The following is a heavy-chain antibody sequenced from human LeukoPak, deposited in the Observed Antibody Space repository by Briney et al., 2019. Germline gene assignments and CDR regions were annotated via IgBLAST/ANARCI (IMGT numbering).Heavy chain of an antibody. D-gene: IGHD6-13*01. CDR2: ISGSGYPI. V-gene: IGHV3-48*03. J-gene: IGHJ4*02. CDR1: GFTFSTYE. CDR3: AREGSSWPADFDY. Sequence: GGSLRLSCTASGFTFSTYEMNWVRQAPGKGLEWVSYISGSGYPIYYADSVKGRFTISRDNAKNSLYLQMNSLRAEDTAVYYCAREGSSWPADFDYWGQGTLVTVSS.